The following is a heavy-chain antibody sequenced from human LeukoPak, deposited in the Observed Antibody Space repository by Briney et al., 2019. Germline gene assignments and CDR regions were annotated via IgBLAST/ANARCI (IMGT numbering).Heavy chain of an antibody. D-gene: IGHD3-22*01. Sequence: SETLSLTCTVSGCSISSDYSSGIRQPPGKGLEWIGYIYYRGSTNYNPSLKSRVTISVDTSKNQFSLKLSSVTAADTAVYYCARLSGYSSGHYYSDNWGQGTLVTVSS. V-gene: IGHV4-59*01. CDR3: ARLSGYSSGHYYSDN. CDR2: IYYRGST. J-gene: IGHJ4*02. CDR1: GCSISSDY.